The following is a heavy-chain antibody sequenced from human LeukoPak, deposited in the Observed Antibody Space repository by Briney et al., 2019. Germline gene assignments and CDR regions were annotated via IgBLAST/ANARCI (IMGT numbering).Heavy chain of an antibody. J-gene: IGHJ4*02. Sequence: GGSLRLSCAASGFTFSSYWMHWVRQAPGKGLVWVSRINSDGSSTSYADSVKGRFTISRDNAKITLYLQMNSLRAEDTAVYYCARGLAYYYDSSGYYPLRYWGQGTLVTVSS. V-gene: IGHV3-74*01. D-gene: IGHD3-22*01. CDR3: ARGLAYYYDSSGYYPLRY. CDR2: INSDGSST. CDR1: GFTFSSYW.